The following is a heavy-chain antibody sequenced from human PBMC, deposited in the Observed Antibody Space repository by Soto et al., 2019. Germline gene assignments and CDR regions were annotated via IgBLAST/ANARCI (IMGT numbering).Heavy chain of an antibody. CDR1: GFTFSSYG. CDR3: AKEGLVSHAFDI. D-gene: IGHD6-6*01. J-gene: IGHJ3*02. V-gene: IGHV3-30*18. Sequence: QVQLVESGGGVVQPGRSLRLSCAASGFTFSSYGMHWVRQAPGKGLEWVAVISYDGSNKYYADSVKGRFTISRDNSKNTLCLQMNSLRAEDTAVYYCAKEGLVSHAFDIWGQGTMVTVSS. CDR2: ISYDGSNK.